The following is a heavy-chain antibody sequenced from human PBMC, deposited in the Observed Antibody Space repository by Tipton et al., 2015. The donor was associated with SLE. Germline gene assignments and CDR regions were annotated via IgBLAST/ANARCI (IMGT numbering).Heavy chain of an antibody. CDR3: ARDGWIGPGAVAKKDAFDI. J-gene: IGHJ3*02. V-gene: IGHV3-11*01. Sequence: GSLRLSCAASGFTFSDYYMSWIRQAPGKGLEWVSYISSSGSTIYYADSVKDRFTISRDNAKNSLYLQMNSLRAEDTAVYYCARDGWIGPGAVAKKDAFDIWGQGAMVTVSS. D-gene: IGHD6-19*01. CDR1: GFTFSDYY. CDR2: ISSSGSTI.